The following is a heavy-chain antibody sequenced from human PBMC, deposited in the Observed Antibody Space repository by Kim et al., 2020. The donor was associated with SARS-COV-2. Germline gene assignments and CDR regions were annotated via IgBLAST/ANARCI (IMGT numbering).Heavy chain of an antibody. Sequence: SVKGRFTISRDNSKNTLYLQMNSLRAEDTAVYYCARVGLLWFGEHDAFDIWGQGTMVTVSS. V-gene: IGHV3-53*01. J-gene: IGHJ3*02. CDR3: ARVGLLWFGEHDAFDI. D-gene: IGHD3-10*01.